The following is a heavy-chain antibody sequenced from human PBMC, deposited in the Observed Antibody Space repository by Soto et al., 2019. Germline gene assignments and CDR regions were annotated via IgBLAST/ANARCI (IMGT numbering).Heavy chain of an antibody. CDR1: GGSISSGDYY. V-gene: IGHV4-30-4*01. J-gene: IGHJ4*02. D-gene: IGHD3-22*01. CDR2: IYYSGST. Sequence: SETLSLTCTVSGGSISSGDYYWSWIRQPPGKGLEWIGYIYYSGSTYYNPSLKSRVTISVDTSKNQFSLKLSSVTAADTAVYYCARGLNYYDSSGYYPFDYWGQGTLVTVSS. CDR3: ARGLNYYDSSGYYPFDY.